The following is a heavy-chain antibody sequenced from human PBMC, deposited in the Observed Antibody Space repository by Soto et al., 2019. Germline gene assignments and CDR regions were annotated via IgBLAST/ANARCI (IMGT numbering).Heavy chain of an antibody. J-gene: IGHJ4*02. CDR3: ARDIGYYYDSSGYWDY. V-gene: IGHV4-59*01. Sequence: QVQLQESGPGLVKPSETLSLTCTVSGGSISSYYWSWIRQPPGKGLEWIGYIYYSGSTNYNPSLKRRVTISVDTSKNQFSLKLSSVTAADTAVYYCARDIGYYYDSSGYWDYWGQGTLVTVSS. CDR1: GGSISSYY. CDR2: IYYSGST. D-gene: IGHD3-22*01.